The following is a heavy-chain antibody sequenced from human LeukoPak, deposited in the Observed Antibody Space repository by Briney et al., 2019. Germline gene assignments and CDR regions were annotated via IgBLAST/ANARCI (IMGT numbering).Heavy chain of an antibody. V-gene: IGHV3-21*01. CDR3: ARRGYQLLYAYFDY. CDR1: GFTFSSYS. D-gene: IGHD2-2*02. CDR2: ISSSSSYI. J-gene: IGHJ4*02. Sequence: GGSLRLSCAASGFTFSSYSMNWVRQAPGKGLEWVSSISSSSSYIYYADSVKGRFTISRDNSKNTLYLQMNSLRAEDTAVYYCARRGYQLLYAYFDYWGQGTLVTVSS.